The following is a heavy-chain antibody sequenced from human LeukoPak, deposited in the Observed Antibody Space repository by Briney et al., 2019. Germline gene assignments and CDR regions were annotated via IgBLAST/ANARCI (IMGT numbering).Heavy chain of an antibody. V-gene: IGHV3-21*01. D-gene: IGHD1-1*01. J-gene: IGHJ3*02. CDR2: ISSSSSYI. Sequence: PGGSLRLSCAASGFTFSSYSMNWVRQAPGKGLEWVSSISSSSSYIYYADSVKGRFTISRDNAKNSLYLQMNSLRAEDTAVYYCARVGRSGTPGRDAFDIWGQGTMVTVSS. CDR1: GFTFSSYS. CDR3: ARVGRSGTPGRDAFDI.